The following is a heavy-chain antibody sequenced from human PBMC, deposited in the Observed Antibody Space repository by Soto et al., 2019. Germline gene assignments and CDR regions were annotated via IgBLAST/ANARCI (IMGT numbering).Heavy chain of an antibody. Sequence: QLQLQESGTGLVKPSETLSLTCTVSGGSISSRSYYWGWIRQPPGKGLEWIGRIYYSGSTYYNQSLKSRVTISVDTSKNQFSLKLSSVTAADTAVYYCARQRYYDSSGYYSDYWGQGTLVTVSS. CDR1: GGSISSRSYY. D-gene: IGHD3-22*01. J-gene: IGHJ4*02. CDR3: ARQRYYDSSGYYSDY. CDR2: IYYSGST. V-gene: IGHV4-39*01.